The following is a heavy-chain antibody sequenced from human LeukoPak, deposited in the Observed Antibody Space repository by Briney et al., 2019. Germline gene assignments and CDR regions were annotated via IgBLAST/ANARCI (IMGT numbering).Heavy chain of an antibody. CDR2: INGDGSST. J-gene: IGHJ4*02. CDR3: ARDLVVTSAY. CDR1: GFTFSSCW. D-gene: IGHD3-22*01. V-gene: IGHV3-74*01. Sequence: GGSLRLSCAASGFTFSSCWMHWVRQAPGKGLVWVSRINGDGSSTTYADSVKGRFTISRDNAKNTLYLQMNGLRAEDTAVYYCARDLVVTSAYWGQGTLVTVSS.